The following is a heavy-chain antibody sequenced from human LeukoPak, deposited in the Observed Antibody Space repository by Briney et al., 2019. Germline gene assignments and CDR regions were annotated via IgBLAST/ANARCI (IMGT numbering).Heavy chain of an antibody. CDR3: ARGGSYCSGGSCYSNYYYYYYMDV. CDR2: ISYDGSNK. Sequence: PGGSLRLSCAASGFTFSSYGMHWVRQAPGKGLEWVAVISYDGSNKYYADSVKGRFTISRDNSKNTLYLQMNSLRAEDTAVYYCARGGSYCSGGSCYSNYYYYYYMDVWGKGTTVTVSS. D-gene: IGHD2-15*01. J-gene: IGHJ6*03. CDR1: GFTFSSYG. V-gene: IGHV3-30*03.